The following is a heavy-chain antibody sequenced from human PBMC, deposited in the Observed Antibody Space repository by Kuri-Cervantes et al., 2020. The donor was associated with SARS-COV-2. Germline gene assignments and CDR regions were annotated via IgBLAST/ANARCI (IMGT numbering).Heavy chain of an antibody. V-gene: IGHV3-74*01. J-gene: IGHJ4*02. CDR3: VRDGDHWNFDY. CDR2: INPDGSYT. D-gene: IGHD1-1*01. Sequence: GGSLRLSCAASGFTFSGHWIHWVRQAPGKGLVWVSRINPDGSYTNNADSVKGRFTLSRDNAKNMLFLQINSLRAEDTAVYFCVRDGDHWNFDYWGQGTLVTVSS. CDR1: GFTFSGHW.